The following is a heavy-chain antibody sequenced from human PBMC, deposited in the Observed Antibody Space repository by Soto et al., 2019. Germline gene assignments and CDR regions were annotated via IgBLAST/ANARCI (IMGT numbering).Heavy chain of an antibody. CDR3: ARQERITIFGVVPNWFEP. V-gene: IGHV4-39*01. J-gene: IGHJ5*02. CDR1: GGSISSSSYY. CDR2: IYYSGST. D-gene: IGHD3-3*01. Sequence: SETLSLTCTVSGGSISSSSYYWGWIRQPPGKGLEWIGSIYYSGSTYYNPSLKSRVTISVDTSKNQFSLKLSSVTAADTAVYYCARQERITIFGVVPNWFEPWGQGTLVTVSS.